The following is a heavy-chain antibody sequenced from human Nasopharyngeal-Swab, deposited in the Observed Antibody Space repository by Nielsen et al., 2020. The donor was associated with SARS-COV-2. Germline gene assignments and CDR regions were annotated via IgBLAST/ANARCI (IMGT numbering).Heavy chain of an antibody. CDR1: GYSVTSYW. V-gene: IGHV5-51*01. D-gene: IGHD6-13*01. Sequence: GESLKISCKGSGYSVTSYWIGWVRQMPGKGLEWMAIIYPGDSDTRYSPSFQGQVTISADKSISTAYLEWSSLKASDTAMYYCARHGGSSWLHFEYWGQGTLVTVSS. J-gene: IGHJ4*02. CDR3: ARHGGSSWLHFEY. CDR2: IYPGDSDT.